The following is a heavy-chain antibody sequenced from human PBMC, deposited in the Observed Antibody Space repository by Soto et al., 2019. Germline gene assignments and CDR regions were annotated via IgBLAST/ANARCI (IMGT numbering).Heavy chain of an antibody. CDR1: GFTFSDYY. J-gene: IGHJ6*03. D-gene: IGHD3-3*01. Sequence: GGSLRLSCAASGFTFSDYYMSWIRQAPGKGLEWVSYISSSGSTIYYADSVKGRFTISRGNAKNSLYLQMNSLRAEDTAVYYCSSPFVLRFLEWLFPGHYYYMDVWGKGTTVTVSS. CDR2: ISSSGSTI. CDR3: SSPFVLRFLEWLFPGHYYYMDV. V-gene: IGHV3-11*01.